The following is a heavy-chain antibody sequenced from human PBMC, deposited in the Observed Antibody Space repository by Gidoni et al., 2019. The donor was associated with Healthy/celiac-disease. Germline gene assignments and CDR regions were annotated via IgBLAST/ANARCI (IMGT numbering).Heavy chain of an antibody. CDR2: ISSSSSYI. V-gene: IGHV3-21*01. D-gene: IGHD1-26*01. J-gene: IGHJ3*02. Sequence: EVQLVESGGGLVKPGGSLILSCAASGFTFSRYSMNWVRQAPGKGLEWVSSISSSSSYIYYADSMKGRFTISRDNAKNSLYLQMNSLRAEDTAVYYCAREGPTIVGATGAFDIWGQGTMVTVSS. CDR1: GFTFSRYS. CDR3: AREGPTIVGATGAFDI.